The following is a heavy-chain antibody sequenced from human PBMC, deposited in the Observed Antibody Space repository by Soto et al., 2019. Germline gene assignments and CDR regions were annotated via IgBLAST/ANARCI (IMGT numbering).Heavy chain of an antibody. CDR3: VRAFKYSRSGRAFDV. D-gene: IGHD6-6*01. CDR1: GYSFTGYY. Sequence: ASVKVSWKASGYSFTGYYMQSVRQSPGQGLEWMGWINPNSGGTNYAQKFQGWVTMTRETSISTAYMELSRLRSDDTAVYYCVRAFKYSRSGRAFDVRGQGTTVPVSS. J-gene: IGHJ3*01. V-gene: IGHV1-2*04. CDR2: INPNSGGT.